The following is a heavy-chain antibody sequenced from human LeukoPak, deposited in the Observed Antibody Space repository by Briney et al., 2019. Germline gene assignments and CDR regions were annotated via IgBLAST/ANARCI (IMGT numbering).Heavy chain of an antibody. Sequence: GGSLRLSCAASAFSLSAYNMNWVRQAPGKGLEWVSSISYTGTYIYYADSVKGRFTISRDNAQNSLYLQMDSLRAEDTAIYYCVRDRGTYRPIDYWGQGTLVTVSS. CDR2: ISYTGTYI. CDR3: VRDRGTYRPIDY. J-gene: IGHJ4*02. CDR1: AFSLSAYN. D-gene: IGHD1-26*01. V-gene: IGHV3-21*04.